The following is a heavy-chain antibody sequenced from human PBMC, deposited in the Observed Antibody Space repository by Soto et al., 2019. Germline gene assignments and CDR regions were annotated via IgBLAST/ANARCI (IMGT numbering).Heavy chain of an antibody. CDR1: GGSISSGGYY. V-gene: IGHV4-31*03. D-gene: IGHD3-10*01. Sequence: QVQLQQSGPGLVKPSQTLSLTCTVSGGSISSGGYYWSWIRQHPGKGLEWIGYIYYSGSTYYNPSLKSRVTISVDTSKNQFSLKVSSVTAADTAVYYCARVREFDWQCDYGGQGTLVTVSS. CDR3: ARVREFDWQCDY. CDR2: IYYSGST. J-gene: IGHJ4*02.